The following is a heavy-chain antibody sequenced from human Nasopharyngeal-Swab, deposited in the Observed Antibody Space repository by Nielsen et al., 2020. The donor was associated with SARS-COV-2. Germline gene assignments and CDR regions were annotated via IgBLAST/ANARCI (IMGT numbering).Heavy chain of an antibody. V-gene: IGHV3-23*01. CDR1: GFTFSSYS. CDR2: ISGSGGST. J-gene: IGHJ4*02. CDR3: AKSGRYSSV. D-gene: IGHD6-19*01. Sequence: GESLKISCAASGFTFSSYSMNWVRQAPGKGLEWVSAISGSGGSTYYADSVKGRFTISRDNSKNTLYLQMNSLRAEDTAAYYCAKSGRYSSVWGQGTQVTVSS.